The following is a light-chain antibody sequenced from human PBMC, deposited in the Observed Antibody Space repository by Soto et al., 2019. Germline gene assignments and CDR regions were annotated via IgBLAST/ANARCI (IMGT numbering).Light chain of an antibody. J-gene: IGKJ1*01. Sequence: IVLTQSPATLSLSPGERATLSCRASQSVSIYLAWYQQKPGQAPRLLIYDTSNRATGIPVRFSGSGSGTDFTLTISSLEPEDFAVYYCQQRSNWPTFGQGTKVDVK. CDR1: QSVSIY. CDR3: QQRSNWPT. V-gene: IGKV3-11*01. CDR2: DTS.